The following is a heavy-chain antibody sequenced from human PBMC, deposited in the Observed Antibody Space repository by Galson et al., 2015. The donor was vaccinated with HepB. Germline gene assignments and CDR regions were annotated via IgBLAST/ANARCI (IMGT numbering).Heavy chain of an antibody. CDR2: ISAYNGNT. D-gene: IGHD3-22*01. CDR1: GYTFTSYG. V-gene: IGHV1-18*04. CDR3: ARDLYHPDSSGSNTMGGY. J-gene: IGHJ4*02. Sequence: SVKVSCKASGYTFTSYGISWVRQAPGQGLEWMGWISAYNGNTNYAQKLQGRVTMTTDTSTSTAYMELRSLRSDDTAVYYCARDLYHPDSSGSNTMGGYWGQGTLVTVSS.